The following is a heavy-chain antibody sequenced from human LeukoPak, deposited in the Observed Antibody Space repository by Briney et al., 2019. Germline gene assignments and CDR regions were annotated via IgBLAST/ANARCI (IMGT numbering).Heavy chain of an antibody. J-gene: IGHJ4*02. Sequence: PGGSLRLSCAASGFTFSSYAMSWVRQAPGKGLEWVSGISGSGGSTYYADSVKGRFTISRDNSKNTLYLQMNSLRAEDTAVYYCARDHPGTPRLTDFDYWGQGTLVTVSS. D-gene: IGHD4/OR15-4a*01. CDR1: GFTFSSYA. CDR3: ARDHPGTPRLTDFDY. CDR2: ISGSGGST. V-gene: IGHV3-23*01.